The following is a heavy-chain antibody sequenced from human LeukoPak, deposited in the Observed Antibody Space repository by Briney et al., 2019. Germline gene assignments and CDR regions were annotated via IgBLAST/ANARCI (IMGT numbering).Heavy chain of an antibody. CDR3: ASSTVTHWAPYYFDY. CDR1: GGSISSYY. Sequence: PSETLSLTCTVSGGSISSYYWSWIRQPPGKGLEWIGYIYYSGSTNYNPSLKSRVTISVDTSKNQFSLKLSSVTAADTAVYYCASSTVTHWAPYYFDYWGQGTLVTVSS. CDR2: IYYSGST. V-gene: IGHV4-59*08. J-gene: IGHJ4*02. D-gene: IGHD4-17*01.